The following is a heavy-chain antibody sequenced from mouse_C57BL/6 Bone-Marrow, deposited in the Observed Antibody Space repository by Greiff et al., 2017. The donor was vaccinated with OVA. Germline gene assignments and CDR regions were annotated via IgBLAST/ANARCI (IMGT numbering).Heavy chain of an antibody. CDR1: GYTFTSYG. CDR2: IYPRSGNT. D-gene: IGHD2-2*01. V-gene: IGHV1-81*01. J-gene: IGHJ3*01. CDR3: ARSRYGYDGAWFAY. Sequence: VQLQQSGAELARPGASVKLSCKASGYTFTSYGISWVKQRTGQGLEWIGEIYPRSGNTYYNEKFKGKATLTADKSTSTAYMELRSLTSEDSAVYFCARSRYGYDGAWFAYWGQGTLVTVSA.